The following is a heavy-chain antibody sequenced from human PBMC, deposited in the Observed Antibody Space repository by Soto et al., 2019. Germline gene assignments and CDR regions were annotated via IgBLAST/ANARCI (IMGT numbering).Heavy chain of an antibody. J-gene: IGHJ6*02. D-gene: IGHD6-13*01. CDR3: ARGRRSGSSWYYYYYGMDV. V-gene: IGHV4-34*01. Sequence: SETLSLTCAVYGGSFSGYYWSWIRQPPGKGLEWIGEINHSGSTNYNPSLKSRVTISVDTSKNQFSLKLSSVTAADTAVYYCARGRRSGSSWYYYYYGMDVGGQGNTVT. CDR1: GGSFSGYY. CDR2: INHSGST.